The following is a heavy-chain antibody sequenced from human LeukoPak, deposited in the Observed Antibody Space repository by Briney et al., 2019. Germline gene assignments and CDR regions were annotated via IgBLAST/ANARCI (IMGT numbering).Heavy chain of an antibody. CDR2: ISGSGGST. J-gene: IGHJ4*02. V-gene: IGHV3-23*01. D-gene: IGHD4-17*01. CDR3: AKDPHLTTVTTMVDY. Sequence: PGGSLRLSCAASGFTFSSYAMSWVRQAPGKGLEWVSAISGSGGSTYYADSVKGRFTISRDNSKNTLYLQMNSLRAEDTAVYYCAKDPHLTTVTTMVDYWGQGTLVTVSS. CDR1: GFTFSSYA.